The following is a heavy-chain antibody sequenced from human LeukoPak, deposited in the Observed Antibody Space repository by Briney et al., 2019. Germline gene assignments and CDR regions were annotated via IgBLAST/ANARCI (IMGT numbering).Heavy chain of an antibody. D-gene: IGHD3-16*02. Sequence: SETLSLTCTISGGSISTFYWSWIRQPAGKGLEWIGSIYYSGSTYYNPSLKSRVTISVDTSKNQFSLKLSSVTAADTAVYYCARGNLSMITFGGVIGDAFDIWGQGTMVTVSS. J-gene: IGHJ3*02. CDR1: GGSISTFY. CDR3: ARGNLSMITFGGVIGDAFDI. CDR2: IYYSGST. V-gene: IGHV4-59*05.